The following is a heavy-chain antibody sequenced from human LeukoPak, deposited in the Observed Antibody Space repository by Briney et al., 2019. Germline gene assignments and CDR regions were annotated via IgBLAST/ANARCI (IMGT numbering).Heavy chain of an antibody. CDR3: AREDRYYYDSSGYYLMDAFDI. V-gene: IGHV4-34*01. CDR1: GGSFSGYY. CDR2: INHSGST. D-gene: IGHD3-22*01. J-gene: IGHJ3*02. Sequence: SETLSLTCAVYGGSFSGYYWSWIRQPPGKGLEWLGEINHSGSTNYDPSLKSGVTISVDTSKNQFSLKLSSVTAADTAVYYCAREDRYYYDSSGYYLMDAFDIWGQGTMVTVSS.